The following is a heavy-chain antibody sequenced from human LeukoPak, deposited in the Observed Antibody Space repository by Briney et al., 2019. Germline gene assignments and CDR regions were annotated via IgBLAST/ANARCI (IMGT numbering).Heavy chain of an antibody. CDR2: IYYSGST. Sequence: SETLSLTCTVSGGSISSGDYYWSWIRQPPGKGLEWIGYIYYSGSTYYNPSLKSRVTISVDRSKNQFSLKLSSVTAADTAVYYCAGGNTVLRGVYDFDPWGQGTLVTVSS. J-gene: IGHJ5*02. V-gene: IGHV4-30-4*01. CDR3: AGGNTVLRGVYDFDP. D-gene: IGHD3-10*01. CDR1: GGSISSGDYY.